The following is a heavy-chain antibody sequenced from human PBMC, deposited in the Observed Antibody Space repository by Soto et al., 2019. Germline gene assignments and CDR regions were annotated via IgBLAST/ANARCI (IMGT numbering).Heavy chain of an antibody. J-gene: IGHJ6*02. CDR2: ISSSGSTI. CDR3: ARESPYDFWSGYSPSGMDV. D-gene: IGHD3-3*01. V-gene: IGHV3-48*03. Sequence: PXGSLIVSWATSGFTFSSYQMNLVLQAPGKGLEWVSYISSSGSTIYYADSVKGRFTISRDNAKNSLYLQMNSLRAEDTAVYYCARESPYDFWSGYSPSGMDVWGQGTTVTVSS. CDR1: GFTFSSYQ.